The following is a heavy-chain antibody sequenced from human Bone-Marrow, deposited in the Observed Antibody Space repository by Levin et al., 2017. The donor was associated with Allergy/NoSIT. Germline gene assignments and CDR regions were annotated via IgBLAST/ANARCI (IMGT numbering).Heavy chain of an antibody. Sequence: LSLTCAASGFTFSSNWMGWVRQAPGKGLEWVANIKEDGSETYYVDSVKGRFTISRDNAKNSLFLQMNSLRAEDTAVYYCAKSTAGLDYWGQGTLVTVSS. D-gene: IGHD6-6*01. J-gene: IGHJ4*02. CDR3: AKSTAGLDY. CDR1: GFTFSSNW. V-gene: IGHV3-7*01. CDR2: IKEDGSET.